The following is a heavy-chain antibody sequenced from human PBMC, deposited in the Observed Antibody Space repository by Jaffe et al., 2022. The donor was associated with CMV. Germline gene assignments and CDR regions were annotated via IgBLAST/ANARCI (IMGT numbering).Heavy chain of an antibody. CDR3: AKDDPLDTAMVRSPRSFDY. CDR1: GFTFSSYA. D-gene: IGHD5-18*01. Sequence: EVQLLESGGGLVQPGGSLRLSCAASGFTFSSYAMSWVRQAPGKGLEWVSAISGSGGSTYYADSVKGRFTISRDNSKNTLYLQMNSLRAEDTAVYYCAKDDPLDTAMVRSPRSFDYWGQGTLVTVSS. CDR2: ISGSGGST. J-gene: IGHJ4*02. V-gene: IGHV3-23*01.